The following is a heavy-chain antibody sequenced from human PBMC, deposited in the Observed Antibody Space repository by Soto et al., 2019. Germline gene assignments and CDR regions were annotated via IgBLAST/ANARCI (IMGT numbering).Heavy chain of an antibody. V-gene: IGHV1-8*02. Sequence: QVQLVQSGAEVKQSGASVKVSCKASGYDFTAYDINWVRQASGQGLEWKGWMNPINGATGSARRFQGSVSMTRNNATGTAYLELTSLRSDDSAVYYCGRGPSPRAPAGGTPYYFAMDVWGQGTTVTVSS. CDR3: GRGPSPRAPAGGTPYYFAMDV. D-gene: IGHD6-13*01. CDR1: GYDFTAYD. CDR2: MNPINGAT. J-gene: IGHJ6*02.